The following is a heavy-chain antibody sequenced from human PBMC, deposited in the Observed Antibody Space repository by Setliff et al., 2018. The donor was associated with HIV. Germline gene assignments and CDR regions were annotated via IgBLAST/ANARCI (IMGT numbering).Heavy chain of an antibody. V-gene: IGHV1-8*02. Sequence: ASVKVSCKASGYTFINYDIYWVRRTTGQGLEWMGWMNPDSGNTGYAQKFQGRVTMTRNTSISTAYMDLSSLRSEDTAVYYCARGKVLRGNIRGALDYWGQGTLVTVSS. J-gene: IGHJ4*02. D-gene: IGHD3-10*01. CDR2: MNPDSGNT. CDR1: GYTFINYD. CDR3: ARGKVLRGNIRGALDY.